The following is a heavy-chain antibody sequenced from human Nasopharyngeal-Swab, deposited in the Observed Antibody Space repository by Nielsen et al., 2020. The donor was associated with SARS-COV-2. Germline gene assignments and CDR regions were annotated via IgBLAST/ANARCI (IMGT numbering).Heavy chain of an antibody. V-gene: IGHV1-18*01. CDR2: ISGYNGNT. CDR3: VHGGDY. Sequence: ASVKVSCKASGYTFTSYGISWVRQAPGQGLEWMGWISGYNGNTKYAQKLQGRVTMTRNTSISTAYMELTSLRSEDTAVYYCVHGGDYWGQGTPVTVSS. J-gene: IGHJ4*02. D-gene: IGHD3-10*01. CDR1: GYTFTSYG.